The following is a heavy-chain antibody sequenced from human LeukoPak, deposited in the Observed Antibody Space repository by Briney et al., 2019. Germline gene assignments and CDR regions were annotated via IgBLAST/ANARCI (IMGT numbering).Heavy chain of an antibody. CDR3: ARGEIAAAPFDY. CDR2: ISSSSSYI. D-gene: IGHD6-13*01. CDR1: GFTFSSYS. J-gene: IGHJ4*02. V-gene: IGHV3-21*01. Sequence: SGGSLRLSCAASGFTFSSYSMNWVRQAPGKGLKWVSSISSSSSYIYYADSVKGRFTISRDNAKNSLYLQMNSLRAEDTAVYYCARGEIAAAPFDYWGQGTLVTVSS.